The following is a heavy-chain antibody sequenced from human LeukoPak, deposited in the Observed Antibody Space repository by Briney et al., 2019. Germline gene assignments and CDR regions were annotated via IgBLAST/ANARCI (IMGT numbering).Heavy chain of an antibody. Sequence: GGSLRLSCAPSGFTFSSYWMTWVRRAQGKGLEWVAIIKKDGSAKYYVDSVRGRFTISRDNAENSLYLQLNSLRAEDTAVYYCARGSGWAFDIWGQGTMVTVSS. CDR3: ARGSGWAFDI. CDR2: IKKDGSAK. V-gene: IGHV3-7*04. D-gene: IGHD6-19*01. J-gene: IGHJ3*02. CDR1: GFTFSSYW.